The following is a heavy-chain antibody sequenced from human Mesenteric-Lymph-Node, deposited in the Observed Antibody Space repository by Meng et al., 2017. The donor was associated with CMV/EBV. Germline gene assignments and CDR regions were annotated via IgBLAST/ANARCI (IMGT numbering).Heavy chain of an antibody. CDR3: ARDPDNISPGGDY. CDR2: IYSGGDT. CDR1: GGTFSSCA. J-gene: IGHJ4*02. V-gene: IGHV3-66*02. D-gene: IGHD3-16*01. Sequence: SCKASGGTFSSCAMSWVRQAPGKGLEWVSVIYSGGDTYYTDSVKGRFTISRDSSKNTLYLQMNSLRAEDTAVYYCARDPDNISPGGDYWGQGTLVTVSS.